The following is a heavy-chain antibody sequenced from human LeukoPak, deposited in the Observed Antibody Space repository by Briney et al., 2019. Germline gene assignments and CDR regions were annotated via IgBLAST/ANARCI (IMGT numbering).Heavy chain of an antibody. CDR2: IYPGDSDT. CDR1: GYSFTSYW. V-gene: IGHV5-51*01. D-gene: IGHD6-6*01. CDR3: ARHDSEVARPWGTAPEN. Sequence: GESLKISRKGSGYSFTSYWIGWVRQMPGKGLEWMGIIYPGDSDTRYSPSFQGQVTISADKSISTAYLQWSSLKASDTAMYYCARHDSEVARPWGTAPENWGQGTLVTVSS. J-gene: IGHJ4*02.